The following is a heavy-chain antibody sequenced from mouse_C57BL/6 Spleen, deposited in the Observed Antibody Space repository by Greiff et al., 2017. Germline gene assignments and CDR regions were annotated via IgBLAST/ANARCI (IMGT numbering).Heavy chain of an antibody. D-gene: IGHD2-3*01. CDR2: IYPGSGST. CDR3: ARLGIYDVYYVY. CDR1: GYTFTSYW. V-gene: IGHV1-55*01. Sequence: QVQLKQSGAELVKPGASVKMSCQASGYTFTSYWITWVKQRPGQGLEWIGDIYPGSGSTKYNEKFKSKATLTVETSSSTAYMQLSSLTSEDSAVYYFARLGIYDVYYVYWGQGTTLTVSS. J-gene: IGHJ2*01.